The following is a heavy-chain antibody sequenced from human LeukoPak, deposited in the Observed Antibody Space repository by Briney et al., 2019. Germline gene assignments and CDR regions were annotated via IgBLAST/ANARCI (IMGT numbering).Heavy chain of an antibody. CDR2: ISGNGGST. D-gene: IGHD5-18*01. V-gene: IGHV3-23*01. J-gene: IGHJ4*02. Sequence: GGSLRLSCAASGFSFRSYAMSWVRQAPGKGLEWVSGISGNGGSTYYADSVKGRFTISRDSSKNTLYLQMNSLRAEDTAVYYCARLNHGNSYASYWGQGTLVTVSS. CDR3: ARLNHGNSYASY. CDR1: GFSFRSYA.